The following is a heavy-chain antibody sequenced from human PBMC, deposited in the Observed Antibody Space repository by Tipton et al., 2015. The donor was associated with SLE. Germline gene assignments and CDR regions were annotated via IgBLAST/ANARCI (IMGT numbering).Heavy chain of an antibody. CDR3: ARAGANWDFDC. V-gene: IGHV4-34*01. CDR1: GGSFSGYY. D-gene: IGHD1-1*01. Sequence: TLSLTCAVYGGSFSGYYWSWIRQPPGKGLEWIGEINHSGSTNYNPSLKSRVTISVDTSKNQFSLKLSSVTAADTAVYYCARAGANWDFDCWGQGTLVTVSS. J-gene: IGHJ4*02. CDR2: INHSGST.